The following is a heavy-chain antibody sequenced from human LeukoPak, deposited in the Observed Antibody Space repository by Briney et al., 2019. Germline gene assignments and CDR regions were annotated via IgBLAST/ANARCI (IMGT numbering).Heavy chain of an antibody. D-gene: IGHD6-13*01. CDR3: AREPEGSSSWYRLTYYMDV. CDR1: GFSFNNAW. V-gene: IGHV3-21*01. J-gene: IGHJ6*03. Sequence: GGSLRLSCAASGFSFNNAWMNWVRQAPGKGLEWVSSISSSSSYIYYADSVKGRFTISRDNAKNSLYLQMNSLRAEDTAVYYCAREPEGSSSWYRLTYYMDVWGKGTTVTVSS. CDR2: ISSSSSYI.